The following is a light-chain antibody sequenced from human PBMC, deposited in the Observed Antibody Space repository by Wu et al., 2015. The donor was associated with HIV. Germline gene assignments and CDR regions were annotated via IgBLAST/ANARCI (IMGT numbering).Light chain of an antibody. J-gene: IGKJ1*01. CDR1: QSVSSN. V-gene: IGKV3-15*01. CDR2: GAS. CDR3: QQYNNWPSWT. Sequence: EIVMTQFPATLSVSPGERATLSCRASQSVSSNLAWYQQKPGQAPRLLIYGASTRATSIPARFSGSGSGTEFTLTISSMQSEDFAVYYCQQYNNWPSWTFGQGTKVKSN.